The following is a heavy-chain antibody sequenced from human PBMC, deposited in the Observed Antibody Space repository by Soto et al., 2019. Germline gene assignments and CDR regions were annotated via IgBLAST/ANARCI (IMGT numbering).Heavy chain of an antibody. CDR1: GGSISSYY. J-gene: IGHJ4*02. Sequence: QVQLQVSGPVLVKPSEPLSLTCTVSGGSISSYYWSWIRQPAGKGLEWNGRLYTSGSTNYNPSLKSRVTMSVDTSNDHFSMKLIYVTAADTAVYCCARVMEHLALAYWGQGTLVTVSS. V-gene: IGHV4-4*07. CDR2: LYTSGST. CDR3: ARVMEHLALAY. D-gene: IGHD1-26*01.